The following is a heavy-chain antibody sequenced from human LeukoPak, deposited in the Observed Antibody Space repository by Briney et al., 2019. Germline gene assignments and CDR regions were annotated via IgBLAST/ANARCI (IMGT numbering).Heavy chain of an antibody. V-gene: IGHV4-39*01. Sequence: PSETLSLTCTVSGGSTSSSSYHWGWIRQPPGKGLEWIGNMYYSGSTYYNPSLKSRVTLSVDTSKNQFSLKMSSVSAADTALYYCARLYGSTLYFDYWGQGTLVTVSS. CDR2: MYYSGST. CDR3: ARLYGSTLYFDY. CDR1: GGSTSSSSYH. J-gene: IGHJ4*02. D-gene: IGHD2-15*01.